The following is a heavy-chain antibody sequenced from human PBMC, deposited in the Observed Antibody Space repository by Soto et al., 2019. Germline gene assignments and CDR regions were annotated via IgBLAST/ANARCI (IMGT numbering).Heavy chain of an antibody. CDR2: IYWDGDK. CDR1: GFSLSTSGVG. V-gene: IGHV2-5*02. D-gene: IGHD3-10*01. Sequence: QITLKESGPTLVKPTQTLTLTCTISGFSLSTSGVGVGWIRQPPGKALDWLALIYWDGDKRYSPSLKSRLTITKDTSKNQVVXTXXXXXXXXXXXXXXXRXLWFGELTWGQGTLVTVSS. J-gene: IGHJ4*02. CDR3: XRXLWFGELT.